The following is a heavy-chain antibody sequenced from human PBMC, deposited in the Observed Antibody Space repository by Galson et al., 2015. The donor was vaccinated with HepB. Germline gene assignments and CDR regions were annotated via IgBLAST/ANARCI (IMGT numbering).Heavy chain of an antibody. CDR2: INTNTGTP. V-gene: IGHV7-4-1*02. CDR1: GYTFTNYA. J-gene: IGHJ5*02. D-gene: IGHD3-10*01. CDR3: ARDVLLWFGGGDNRLDP. Sequence: SVKVSCKASGYTFTNYAMNWVRQAPGQGLEWMGWINTNTGTPTYAQGFTGRFVFSRDTSVSTAYLQISSLKAEDTAVYYCARDVLLWFGGGDNRLDPWGQGTLVTVSS.